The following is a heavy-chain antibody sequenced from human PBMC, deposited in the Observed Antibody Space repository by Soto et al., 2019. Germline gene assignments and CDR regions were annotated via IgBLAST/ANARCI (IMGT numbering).Heavy chain of an antibody. CDR1: GGSFSGSY. CDR2: INDSGST. D-gene: IGHD5-12*01. V-gene: IGHV4-34*01. J-gene: IGHJ6*03. Sequence: QVQLQQWGAGLLKPSETLSLTCAVYGGSFSGSYWSWVRQPPGKGLERIGEINDSGSTNYNPSLKSRVTISVDTAKNEFSLKLRSVTAADTAVYYCARERGGYSGYVGYYYYYMDVWGKGTTVIVFS. CDR3: ARERGGYSGYVGYYYYYMDV.